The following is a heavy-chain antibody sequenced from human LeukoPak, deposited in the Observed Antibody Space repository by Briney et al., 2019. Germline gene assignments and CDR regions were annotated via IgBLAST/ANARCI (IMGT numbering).Heavy chain of an antibody. CDR1: GFTFSNYW. V-gene: IGHV3-7*01. D-gene: IGHD6-13*01. Sequence: GGSLRLSCATSGFTFSNYWMSWVRQAPGKGLEGVANIKQDGSEKYYMDSVVGRFTISRDNARNSMYLQMNSLRAEDTAVYYCARDGIAAAGYWGQGTLVTVSS. CDR3: ARDGIAAAGY. CDR2: IKQDGSEK. J-gene: IGHJ4*02.